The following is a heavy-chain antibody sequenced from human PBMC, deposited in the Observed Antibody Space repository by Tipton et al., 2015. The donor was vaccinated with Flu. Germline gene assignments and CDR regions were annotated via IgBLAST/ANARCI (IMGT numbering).Heavy chain of an antibody. J-gene: IGHJ5*02. CDR2: IYPGDSDT. V-gene: IGHV5-51*01. CDR3: AGHLVAADSPPNWFDP. Sequence: QLVQSGAEVKKPGESLKISCKGSGYSFTSYWIGWVRQMPGKGLEWMGIIYPGDSDTRYSPSFQGQVTISADKSISTAYLQWSSLKASDTAMYYCAGHLVAADSPPNWFDPWGQGTLVTVSS. CDR1: GYSFTSYW. D-gene: IGHD2-2*01.